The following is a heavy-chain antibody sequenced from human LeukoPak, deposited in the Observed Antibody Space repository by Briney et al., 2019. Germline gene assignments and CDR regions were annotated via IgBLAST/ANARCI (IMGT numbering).Heavy chain of an antibody. CDR2: IIPFFGTP. CDR3: ARGKDHYYYGMGV. V-gene: IGHV1-69*13. CDR1: GGVFRSYA. J-gene: IGHJ6*02. Sequence: ASVTVSCKTSGGVFRSYAINWVRQAPGQGLEWMGLIIPFFGTPNYAQRFQGRVTITADESTSTTYMELSSLRSEDTAVYYCARGKDHYYYGMGVWGQGTTVTVSS.